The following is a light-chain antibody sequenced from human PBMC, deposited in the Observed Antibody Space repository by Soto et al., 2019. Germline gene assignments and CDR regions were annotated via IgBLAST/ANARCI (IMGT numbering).Light chain of an antibody. CDR1: QSVSS. J-gene: IGKJ1*01. CDR3: QHSGDFRWT. V-gene: IGKV3-20*01. CDR2: GAS. Sequence: EIVLTQSPGTLSLSPGERATLSCRASQSVSSIAWYQQKPGQAPRLLIYGASSRATGIPDRFSGSGSGTDFTLTISRLEPEDFAVYYCQHSGDFRWTFGQGTKVDIK.